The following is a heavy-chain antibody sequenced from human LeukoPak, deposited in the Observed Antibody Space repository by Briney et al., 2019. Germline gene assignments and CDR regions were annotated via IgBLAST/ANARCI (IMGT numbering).Heavy chain of an antibody. J-gene: IGHJ4*02. Sequence: GGSLRLSCAASGFTFSDHYMDWVRQSPGKGLEWVGRVKNKANSYTTEYAASVKGRFTISRDDSKNSLYLQMNSLKTEDTAVYYWTRVRLGATTRYFDYWGQGTLVTVSS. CDR3: TRVRLGATTRYFDY. D-gene: IGHD1-26*01. CDR2: VKNKANSYTT. CDR1: GFTFSDHY. V-gene: IGHV3-72*01.